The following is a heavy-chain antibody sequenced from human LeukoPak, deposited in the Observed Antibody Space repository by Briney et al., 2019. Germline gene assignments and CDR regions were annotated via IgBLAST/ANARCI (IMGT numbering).Heavy chain of an antibody. V-gene: IGHV4-59*11. CDR2: IYDTGTT. D-gene: IGHD6-19*01. Sequence: SETLSLTCTVSGDPISSHYWSWIRQPPGKGLEWTAYIYDTGTTVSNPSLKSRVSMSLDRSKNEFSLQLTSVTAADTAVYYCAGIWYSSGYYFDYWGQGTLVTVSS. CDR3: AGIWYSSGYYFDY. J-gene: IGHJ4*02. CDR1: GDPISSHY.